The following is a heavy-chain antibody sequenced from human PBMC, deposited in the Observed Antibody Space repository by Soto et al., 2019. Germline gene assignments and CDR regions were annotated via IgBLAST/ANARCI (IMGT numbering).Heavy chain of an antibody. D-gene: IGHD3-3*01. Sequence: TXSLTCTFSVFSIIIGCCYWSGIRQHPGKGLEWIGYIYYSGITYYNPSLKSRFTISVDTSRNQFSLKLSSVTAADTAVYYCARRPAGFSWSGSSDNWLETWGQGTPVTVSS. CDR1: VFSIIIGCCY. J-gene: IGHJ5*02. V-gene: IGHV4-31*03. CDR2: IYYSGIT. CDR3: ARRPAGFSWSGSSDNWLET.